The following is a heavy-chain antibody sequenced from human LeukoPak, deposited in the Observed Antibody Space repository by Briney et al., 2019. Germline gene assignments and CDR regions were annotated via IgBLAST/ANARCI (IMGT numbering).Heavy chain of an antibody. CDR2: ISSSSSYI. Sequence: GGSLRLSCAASGFTFSDYYMSWIRQAPGKGLEWVSYISSSSSYIYYADSVKGRFTISRDNAKNSLYLQMNSLRAEDTAVYYCARQNFYRYCRSTSCYRPYYYYYMDVWGKGTTVTISS. CDR3: ARQNFYRYCRSTSCYRPYYYYYMDV. D-gene: IGHD2-2*01. CDR1: GFTFSDYY. V-gene: IGHV3-11*06. J-gene: IGHJ6*03.